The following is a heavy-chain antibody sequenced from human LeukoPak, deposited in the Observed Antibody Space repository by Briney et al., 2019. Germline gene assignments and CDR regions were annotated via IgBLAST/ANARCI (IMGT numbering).Heavy chain of an antibody. CDR1: GFTFTSTA. V-gene: IGHV1-58*01. CDR2: ILVGSGNT. CDR3: ASDPPYTSSSAW. Sequence: SVKVSCKASGFTFTSTAVQWVRQARGQRLKWIGWILVGSGNTNYAQMFQERVTLTWDVSTSTAYMVLSSLRSEDTAIYYCASDPPYTSSSAWWGQGTLVTVSS. D-gene: IGHD2-2*01. J-gene: IGHJ4*02.